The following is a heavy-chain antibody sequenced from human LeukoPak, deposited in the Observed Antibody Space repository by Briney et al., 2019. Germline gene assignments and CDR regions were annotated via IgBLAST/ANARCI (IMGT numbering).Heavy chain of an antibody. V-gene: IGHV4-39*01. CDR1: GGSISSRNYY. J-gene: IGHJ4*02. CDR3: ARGGGYASPIGY. D-gene: IGHD5-12*01. CDR2: IDYSGST. Sequence: SETLPLTCTVSGGSISSRNYYWGWIRQPPGKGLEWIASIDYSGSTYYNPSLKSRVTISVDTSKNQFSLKVSSVTAAETAVYYCARGGGYASPIGYWGQGALVTVSS.